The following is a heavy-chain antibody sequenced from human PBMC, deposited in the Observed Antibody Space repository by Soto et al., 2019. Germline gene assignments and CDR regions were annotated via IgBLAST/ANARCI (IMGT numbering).Heavy chain of an antibody. CDR2: IWYDGSNK. CDR1: GFSFSNYG. V-gene: IGHV3-33*01. Sequence: PGGSLRLSCAACGFSFSNYGMHWVRQAPGKGLEWVAIIWYDGSNKYYADSVKGRFTISRDNSKNTLYLQTSSLRAEDTAVYYCARDSNNYYFDFWGQGAQVTVSS. CDR3: ARDSNNYYFDF. J-gene: IGHJ4*02. D-gene: IGHD1-1*01.